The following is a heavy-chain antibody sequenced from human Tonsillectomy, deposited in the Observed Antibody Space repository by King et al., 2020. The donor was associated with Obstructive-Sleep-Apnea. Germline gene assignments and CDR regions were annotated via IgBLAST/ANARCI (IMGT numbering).Heavy chain of an antibody. CDR1: GFTFSSYA. V-gene: IGHV3-64D*09. CDR2: ISSNGGST. J-gene: IGHJ4*02. Sequence: VQLVESGGGLVQPGGSLRLSCSASGFTFSSYAMHWVRQAPGKGLEYVSAISSNGGSTYYADSVKGRFTISRDNSNNTLYLQMSSLRAEDTAVYYCVQLGPEGSFDYWGQGTLVTVSS. D-gene: IGHD6-6*01. CDR3: VQLGPEGSFDY.